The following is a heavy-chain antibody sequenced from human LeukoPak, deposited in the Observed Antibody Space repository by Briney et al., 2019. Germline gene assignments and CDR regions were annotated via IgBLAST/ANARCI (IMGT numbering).Heavy chain of an antibody. J-gene: IGHJ4*02. CDR1: GFTFSSHS. CDR3: ARYDSSGYLDY. CDR2: ISSSSSYI. V-gene: IGHV3-21*01. D-gene: IGHD3-22*01. Sequence: GGSLRLSCAASGFTFSSHSMNWVRQAPGKGLEWVSSISSSSSYIYYADSVKGRFTISRDNAKNSLYLQMNSLRAEDTAVYYCARYDSSGYLDYWGQGTLVTVSS.